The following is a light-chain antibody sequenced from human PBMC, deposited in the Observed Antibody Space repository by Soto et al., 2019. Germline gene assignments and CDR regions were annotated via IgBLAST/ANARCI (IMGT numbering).Light chain of an antibody. Sequence: QSALTQPRSVSGSPGQSVTISCTGTSSDVGGYNYVSWYQQHPGKAHKLMIYDVSQRPSGVPDRFSGSKSGNTASLTISGLQAEDEADYYGCSYAVSYTLVFGGGTKVTVL. CDR1: SSDVGGYNY. CDR3: CSYAVSYTLV. V-gene: IGLV2-11*01. J-gene: IGLJ2*01. CDR2: DVS.